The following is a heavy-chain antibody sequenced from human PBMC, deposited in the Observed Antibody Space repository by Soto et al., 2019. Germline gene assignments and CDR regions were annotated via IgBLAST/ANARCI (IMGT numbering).Heavy chain of an antibody. V-gene: IGHV3-72*01. CDR1: GFTISDHY. D-gene: IGHD3-22*01. CDR2: SKNKANYYST. Sequence: PGGSLRLSCAASGFTISDHYMDWVRQAPGKGLEWDGRSKNKANYYSTEYAASVKGRFTISRDDSKNSLYLQMSSLKTEDTAVYYCVRSPYDSSGYYDLADHWGQGNLVTVSS. J-gene: IGHJ5*02. CDR3: VRSPYDSSGYYDLADH.